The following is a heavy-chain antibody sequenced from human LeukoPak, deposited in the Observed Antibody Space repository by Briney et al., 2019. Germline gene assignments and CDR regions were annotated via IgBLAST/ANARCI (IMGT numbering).Heavy chain of an antibody. CDR2: ISGSGGST. CDR1: GFTFSSYA. Sequence: GGSLRLSCAASGFTFSSYAMSWVRQAPGKGLEWVSAISGSGGSTYYADSVKGRFTISRDNSKNTLYLQMNSLRAEDTAVYYCAKDKLVYQQLVLGFDYWGQGTLATVSS. V-gene: IGHV3-23*01. J-gene: IGHJ4*02. CDR3: AKDKLVYQQLVLGFDY. D-gene: IGHD6-13*01.